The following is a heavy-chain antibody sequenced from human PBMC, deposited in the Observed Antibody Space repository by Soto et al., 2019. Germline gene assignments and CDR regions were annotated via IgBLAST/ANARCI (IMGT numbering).Heavy chain of an antibody. CDR1: GGTFSSYA. D-gene: IGHD3-22*01. CDR3: AREGYYDSSGYSDT. Sequence: GASVKVSCKASGGTFSSYAISWVRQAPGQGLEWMGGIIPIFGTANYAQKFQGRVTITADESTSTAYMELSSLRSEDTAVYYCAREGYYDSSGYSDTWGQGTLVTVSS. CDR2: IIPIFGTA. J-gene: IGHJ5*02. V-gene: IGHV1-69*13.